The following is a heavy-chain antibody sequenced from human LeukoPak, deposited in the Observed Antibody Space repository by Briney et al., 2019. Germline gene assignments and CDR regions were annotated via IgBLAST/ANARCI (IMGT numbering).Heavy chain of an antibody. V-gene: IGHV1-8*01. CDR2: MNPNIGNT. CDR3: ARRGTTPFGY. Sequence: GSVKVSCKASGYSFTSYDFNWVRQAPGQGLEWIGWMNPNIGNTGYAQKFQGRVTMTRDISISTAYMELSSLRSEDTAVYYCARRGTTPFGYWGQGTLVTVSS. CDR1: GYSFTSYD. J-gene: IGHJ4*02. D-gene: IGHD1-1*01.